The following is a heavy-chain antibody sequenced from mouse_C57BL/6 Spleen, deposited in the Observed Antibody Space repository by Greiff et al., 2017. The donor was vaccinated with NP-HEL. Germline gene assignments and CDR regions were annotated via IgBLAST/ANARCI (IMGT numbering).Heavy chain of an antibody. Sequence: VQLQQPGAELVMPGASVKLSCKASGYTFTSYWMHWVKQRPGQGLEWIGEIDPSDSYTNYNQKFKGKSTLTVDKSSSTAYMQLSILTSEDSAVYDGARPYGGDCGGFADWGKGTLVTVSA. D-gene: IGHD1-1*02. CDR1: GYTFTSYW. CDR2: IDPSDSYT. J-gene: IGHJ3*01. V-gene: IGHV1-69*01. CDR3: ARPYGGDCGGFAD.